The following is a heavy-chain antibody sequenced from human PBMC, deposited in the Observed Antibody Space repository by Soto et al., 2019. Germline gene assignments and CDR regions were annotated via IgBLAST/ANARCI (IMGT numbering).Heavy chain of an antibody. D-gene: IGHD2-21*02. CDR2: INPHIGST. J-gene: IGHJ6*02. CDR3: ARAVYCGDDCYSYGMDV. Sequence: QVQVVKSGAEVKKPGASVKISCKTSGYRFIDDYLHWLRQAPGQGLEWGGWINPHIGSTNFAQKFLGRVSMTRDTSISSAYMELFSLTSDATAIYYCARAVYCGDDCYSYGMDVWGQGTTVTVSS. V-gene: IGHV1-2*02. CDR1: GYRFIDDY.